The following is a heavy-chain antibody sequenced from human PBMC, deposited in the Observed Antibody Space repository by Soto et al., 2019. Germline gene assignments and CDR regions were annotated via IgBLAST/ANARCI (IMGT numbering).Heavy chain of an antibody. CDR3: AKGASTTVFAFNDY. V-gene: IGHV3-9*01. D-gene: IGHD4-17*01. Sequence: EVHLVESGGGLVQPGRSLRLSCAASGFIFDDYAMHWVRQAPGKGLERVSSISWNSGNIGYADSVKGRFTISRDNAKNSLYLQMTSVRGDDTALYYCAKGASTTVFAFNDYWGQGTLVTVSS. CDR1: GFIFDDYA. CDR2: ISWNSGNI. J-gene: IGHJ4*02.